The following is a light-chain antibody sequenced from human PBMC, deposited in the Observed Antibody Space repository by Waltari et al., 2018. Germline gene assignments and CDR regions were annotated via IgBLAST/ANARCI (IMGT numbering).Light chain of an antibody. CDR1: SSDVGRYKF. J-gene: IGLJ2*01. CDR2: GGS. Sequence: GQSITISCTGSSSDVGRYKFVSWYQQHPGKAPQLMIYGGSQRPSGVSNRFSGSKSGNTASLTISGLRAEDEADYYCCSYAGSSPHVIFGGGTKLTVL. CDR3: CSYAGSSPHVI. V-gene: IGLV2-23*01.